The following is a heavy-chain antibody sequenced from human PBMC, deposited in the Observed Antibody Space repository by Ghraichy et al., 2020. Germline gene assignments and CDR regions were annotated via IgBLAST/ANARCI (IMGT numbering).Heavy chain of an antibody. Sequence: SETLSLTCTVSGGSISSSSYYWGWIRQPPGKGLEWIGSIYYSGSTYYNPSLKSRVTICVDTSKNQFSLKLSSVTAADTAVYYCARSHSGYYYEVDYWGQGTLVTVSS. CDR3: ARSHSGYYYEVDY. D-gene: IGHD3-22*01. J-gene: IGHJ4*02. CDR1: GGSISSSSYY. CDR2: IYYSGST. V-gene: IGHV4-39*01.